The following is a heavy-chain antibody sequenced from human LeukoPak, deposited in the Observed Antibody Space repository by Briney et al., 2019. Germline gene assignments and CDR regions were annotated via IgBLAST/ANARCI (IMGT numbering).Heavy chain of an antibody. J-gene: IGHJ4*02. V-gene: IGHV4-34*01. CDR2: INHSGST. Sequence: SETLSLTCAVYGGSFSGYYCSWIRQPPGKGLEWVGVINHSGSTNYNPSLKSRVTISVDTSKNQFSLKLSSLTAADTAVYYCARRRGSYYYGSDIDYWGQGTLVTVSS. CDR3: ARRRGSYYYGSDIDY. CDR1: GGSFSGYY. D-gene: IGHD3-10*01.